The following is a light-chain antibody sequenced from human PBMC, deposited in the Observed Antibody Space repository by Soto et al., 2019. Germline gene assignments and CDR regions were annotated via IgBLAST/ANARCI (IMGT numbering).Light chain of an antibody. V-gene: IGLV2-14*01. J-gene: IGLJ2*01. CDR3: SSYTSSGAVG. Sequence: QSALTQPASVSESPGRPISIPCNGTSSDIGGYNYVSWYQQHPGKAPKLMIYDVSNRPSGVSNRFFGSKSGNTASLTISGLQAEDEADYYCSSYTSSGAVGFGGGTQLTVL. CDR2: DVS. CDR1: SSDIGGYNY.